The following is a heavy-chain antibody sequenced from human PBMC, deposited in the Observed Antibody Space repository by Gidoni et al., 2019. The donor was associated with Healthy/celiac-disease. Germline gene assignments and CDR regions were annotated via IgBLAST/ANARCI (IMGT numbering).Heavy chain of an antibody. V-gene: IGHV4-59*01. CDR2: IYYSGST. D-gene: IGHD4-17*01. J-gene: IGHJ4*02. Sequence: QVQLQESGPGLVKPSETLSLTCTVSGGYISSYYWSWIRQPPGKGLECIGYIYYSGSTNYNPSLKSRVTISVDTSKNQFSLKLSSVTAADTAVYYCARAQDATVTHLYFDYWGQGTLVTVSS. CDR1: GGYISSYY. CDR3: ARAQDATVTHLYFDY.